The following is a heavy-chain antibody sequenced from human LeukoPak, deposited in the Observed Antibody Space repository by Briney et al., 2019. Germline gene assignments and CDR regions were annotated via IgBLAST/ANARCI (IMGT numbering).Heavy chain of an antibody. CDR2: ISDSGGRT. D-gene: IGHD3-22*01. V-gene: IGHV3-23*01. J-gene: IGHJ4*02. Sequence: GGSLRLSCAVSGITLSNYGMSWVRQAPGKGLEWVAGISDSGGRTNYADSVKGRFTISRDNPKDTLFLQMNSLRAADTAVYVCAKRGVVIRVILVGFHKEAYYFDSWGQGALVTVSS. CDR1: GITLSNYG. CDR3: AKRGVVIRVILVGFHKEAYYFDS.